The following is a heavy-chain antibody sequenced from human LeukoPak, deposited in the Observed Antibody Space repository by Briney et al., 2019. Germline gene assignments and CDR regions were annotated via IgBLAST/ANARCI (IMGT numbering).Heavy chain of an antibody. CDR2: IYYSEST. CDR3: ARRSYDILTGYYNVDY. V-gene: IGHV4-39*01. D-gene: IGHD3-9*01. J-gene: IGHJ4*02. Sequence: SETLSLTCTVSGDSISSSSYYWGWIRQPPGKGLEWIGSIYYSESTYYNPSLKSRVTISRDTSQNQFSLKLSSVTAADTAVYYCARRSYDILTGYYNVDYWGQGTLVTVSS. CDR1: GDSISSSSYY.